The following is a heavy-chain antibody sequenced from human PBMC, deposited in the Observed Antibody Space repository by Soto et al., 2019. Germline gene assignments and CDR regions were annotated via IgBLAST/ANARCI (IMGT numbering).Heavy chain of an antibody. Sequence: QQQLQESGSGLVKPSQTMSLTCADYGGSISSGGYSWSWIRQPPGKGLEWIGYIYHSGSTYYNPSLKSRVTISVDRSRNQFSLKLSSVTAADTAVYYCARTPTPWGQGTLVTVSS. V-gene: IGHV4-30-2*01. CDR2: IYHSGST. J-gene: IGHJ5*02. D-gene: IGHD1-26*01. CDR3: ARTPTP. CDR1: GGSISSGGYS.